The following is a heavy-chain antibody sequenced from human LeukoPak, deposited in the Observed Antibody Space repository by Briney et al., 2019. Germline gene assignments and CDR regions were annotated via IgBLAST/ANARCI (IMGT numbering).Heavy chain of an antibody. CDR3: ARASYSNYATHFDY. J-gene: IGHJ4*02. CDR2: INPNSGAA. D-gene: IGHD4-11*01. Sequence: VASVKVSCKASGYTFTDYYMHWVRQAPGQGLEWMGRINPNSGAADYAQEFQGRVTMTRDTSINTVYMELSRLRSDDTAVYYCARASYSNYATHFDYRGQGTLVTVSS. V-gene: IGHV1-2*06. CDR1: GYTFTDYY.